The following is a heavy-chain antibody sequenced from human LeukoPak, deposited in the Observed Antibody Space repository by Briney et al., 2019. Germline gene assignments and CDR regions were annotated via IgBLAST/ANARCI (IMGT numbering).Heavy chain of an antibody. V-gene: IGHV3-53*01. CDR1: GFTFSSYW. CDR2: IYSGSRT. Sequence: GGSLRLSCAASGFTFSSYWMSWVRQAPGKGLEWVSGIYSGSRTYHADSVKGRFSISRDSSENTLYLQMNSLRVEDTAVYYCARERRDLLVAGTLDYYYGMDVWGQGTTVTVSS. CDR3: ARERRDLLVAGTLDYYYGMDV. J-gene: IGHJ6*02. D-gene: IGHD6-19*01.